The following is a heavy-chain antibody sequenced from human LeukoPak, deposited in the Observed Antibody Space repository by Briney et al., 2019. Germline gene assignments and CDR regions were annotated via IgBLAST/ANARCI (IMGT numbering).Heavy chain of an antibody. CDR1: GGSFSGYY. Sequence: SETLSLTCAVYGGSFSGYYWSWIRQPPGKGLEWIGEINHSGSTNYNPSLKSRVTISVDTYKNQFSLKLSSVTAADTAVYYCARQRDGYFDYWGQGTLVTVSS. CDR3: ARQRDGYFDY. J-gene: IGHJ4*02. CDR2: INHSGST. D-gene: IGHD2-21*01. V-gene: IGHV4-34*01.